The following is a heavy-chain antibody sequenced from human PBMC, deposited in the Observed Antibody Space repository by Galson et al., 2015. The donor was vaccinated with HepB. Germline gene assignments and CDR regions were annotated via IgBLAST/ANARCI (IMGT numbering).Heavy chain of an antibody. V-gene: IGHV3-30*18. D-gene: IGHD2/OR15-2a*01. CDR1: GFTFSNYG. CDR3: AKDEAVYHYYGVDV. Sequence: SLRLSCAASGFTFSNYGMHWVRQAPGKGLEWLAVMSYDGISKYYADVVKGRFTISRDNSKNTLYLQMNSLRVEDTAVYYCAKDEAVYHYYGVDVWGQGTTVTVSS. CDR2: MSYDGISK. J-gene: IGHJ6*02.